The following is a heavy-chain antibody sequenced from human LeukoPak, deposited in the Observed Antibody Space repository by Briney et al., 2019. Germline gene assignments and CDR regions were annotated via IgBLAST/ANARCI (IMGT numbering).Heavy chain of an antibody. J-gene: IGHJ3*02. Sequence: SETLSLTCTVSGGSISNYWSWIRQPPGKGLEWIGYIYYSGSTNYNPSLKSRATISVDTSKNQFSLKLSSVTAADTAVYYCARPSTNWGSEAFDIWGQGTMVTVSS. D-gene: IGHD7-27*01. CDR1: GGSISNY. CDR2: IYYSGST. V-gene: IGHV4-59*01. CDR3: ARPSTNWGSEAFDI.